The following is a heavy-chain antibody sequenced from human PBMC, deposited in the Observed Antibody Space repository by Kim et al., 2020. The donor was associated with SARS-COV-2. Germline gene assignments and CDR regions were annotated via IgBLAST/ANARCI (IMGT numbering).Heavy chain of an antibody. J-gene: IGHJ3*02. CDR1: GGSISSYY. Sequence: SETLSLTCTVSGGSISSYYWSWIRQPGKGLEWIGRISTSGSTNYNPSLKSRVTMSVDTSKSQFSLKLSSVTAADTAVYYCANSIVGATRDAFDIWGQGTLVTVSS. V-gene: IGHV4-4*07. D-gene: IGHD1-26*01. CDR2: ISTSGST. CDR3: ANSIVGATRDAFDI.